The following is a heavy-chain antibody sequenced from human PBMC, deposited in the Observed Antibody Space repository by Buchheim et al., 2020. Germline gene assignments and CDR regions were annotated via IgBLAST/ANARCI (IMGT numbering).Heavy chain of an antibody. J-gene: IGHJ4*02. Sequence: QIQLVESGGDWVNPGGSLRLSCAASGFTFSDYYMSWIRQAPGKGLEWVSYISTGSSSTNYADSVKGRFIISRDHANNSLYIQMNSLRAEDTAVYFCAREVKGAARYFDYWGQGTL. V-gene: IGHV3-11*05. CDR3: AREVKGAARYFDY. D-gene: IGHD6-6*01. CDR2: ISTGSSST. CDR1: GFTFSDYY.